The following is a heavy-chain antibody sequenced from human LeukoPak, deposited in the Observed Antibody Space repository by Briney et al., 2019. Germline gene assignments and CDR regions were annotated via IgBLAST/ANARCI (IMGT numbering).Heavy chain of an antibody. J-gene: IGHJ3*02. Sequence: ASVKVSCKTSGYTFTNYDINWVRQATGQGLEWMGWMNPDNGDTGYAPKFQGRVTITRDTSASTAYMELSSLRSEDTAVYYCARARITMVRGVYDAFDIWGQGTMVTVSS. CDR3: ARARITMVRGVYDAFDI. D-gene: IGHD3-10*01. CDR1: GYTFTNYD. V-gene: IGHV1-8*03. CDR2: MNPDNGDT.